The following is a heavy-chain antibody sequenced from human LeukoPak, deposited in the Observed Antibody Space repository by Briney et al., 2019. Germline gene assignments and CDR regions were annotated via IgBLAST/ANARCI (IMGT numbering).Heavy chain of an antibody. CDR3: ARDLRQQLVNNWFDP. D-gene: IGHD6-13*01. CDR1: GGSISRYY. CDR2: IYYSGST. J-gene: IGHJ5*02. Sequence: SETLSLTCTVSGGSISRYYWNWIRQPPGKGLEWIWYIYYSGSTNYNPSLKSRVTISIDMSKNQFSLKLYSVTAADTAVYYCARDLRQQLVNNWFDPWGQGTLVTVSS. V-gene: IGHV4-59*01.